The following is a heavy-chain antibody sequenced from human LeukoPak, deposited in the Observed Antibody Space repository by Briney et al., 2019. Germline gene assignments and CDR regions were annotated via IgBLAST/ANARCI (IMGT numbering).Heavy chain of an antibody. D-gene: IGHD2/OR15-2a*01. CDR2: INNVASHI. CDR3: TRDATYYLRYGYFDY. CDR1: GFTFRSYA. V-gene: IGHV3-21*01. J-gene: IGHJ4*02. Sequence: GGSLRLSCAASGFTFRSYAMNWVRQAPGKGLEWVSSINNVASHIYYAGSVRGRFTISRDNAKNSVYLQMNSLRAEDTAVYYCTRDATYYLRYGYFDYWGQGTLVTVSS.